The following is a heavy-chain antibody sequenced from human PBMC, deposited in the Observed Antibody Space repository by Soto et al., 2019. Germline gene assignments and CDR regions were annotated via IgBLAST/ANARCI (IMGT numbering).Heavy chain of an antibody. CDR2: INSDGSST. CDR1: GFTFSSYW. J-gene: IGHJ6*02. Sequence: PGGSLRLSCAASGFTFSSYWMHWVRQAPGKGLVWVSRINSDGSSTSYADSVKGRFTISRDNSKNTLYVQMNSLRAEDTAVYYCARGGTVSLAAGMDVWGQGTTVTVSS. CDR3: ARGGTVSLAAGMDV. V-gene: IGHV3-74*01. D-gene: IGHD4-4*01.